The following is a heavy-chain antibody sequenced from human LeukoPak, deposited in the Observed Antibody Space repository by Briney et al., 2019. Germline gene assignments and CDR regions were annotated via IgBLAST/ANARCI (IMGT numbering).Heavy chain of an antibody. D-gene: IGHD6-19*01. J-gene: IGHJ4*02. V-gene: IGHV4-59*01. Sequence: PSETLSLTCTVSGGSISSYYWGWIRQPPGKGLEWIGYIYYSGSTNYNPSLKSRVTISVDTSKNQFSLKLSSVTAADTAVYYCARGRRSIAVAGSNFDYWGQGTLVTVSS. CDR1: GGSISSYY. CDR3: ARGRRSIAVAGSNFDY. CDR2: IYYSGST.